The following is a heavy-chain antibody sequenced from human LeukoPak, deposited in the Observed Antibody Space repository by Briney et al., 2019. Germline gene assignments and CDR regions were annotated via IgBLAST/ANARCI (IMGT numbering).Heavy chain of an antibody. D-gene: IGHD3-3*01. CDR1: GFTFSSYA. CDR2: IYSSAGT. V-gene: IGHV3-23*05. CDR3: AKGSKEVLFTRDHYMDV. J-gene: IGHJ6*03. Sequence: GGSLRLSCAASGFTFSSYAMSWVRQAPGKGLEWVSVIYSSAGTNYADFVKGRFTISRDNSKNMLYLQMNGLRAEDTAVYYCAKGSKEVLFTRDHYMDVWGKGTTVTISS.